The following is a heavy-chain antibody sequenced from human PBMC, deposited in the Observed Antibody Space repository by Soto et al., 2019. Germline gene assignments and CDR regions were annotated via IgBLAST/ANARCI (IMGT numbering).Heavy chain of an antibody. CDR3: AKEVSLGSTVDLGY. CDR2: ISGSGGST. V-gene: IGHV3-23*01. J-gene: IGHJ4*02. Sequence: EVQLLESGGDLVQPGGSLRLSCAASGFTFSLFAMSWVRQSPGKGLEWVSTISGSGGSTYYADAVKGRFTISRYNSMDTLYLQMKSLRVEDTARYYCAKEVSLGSTVDLGYWGQGSLVTVSS. CDR1: GFTFSLFA. D-gene: IGHD7-27*01.